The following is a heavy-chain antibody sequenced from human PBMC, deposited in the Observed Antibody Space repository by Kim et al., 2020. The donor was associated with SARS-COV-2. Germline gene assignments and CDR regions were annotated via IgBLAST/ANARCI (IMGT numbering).Heavy chain of an antibody. CDR2: ISCSGSNK. CDR3: AKGDSDYYGIDV. J-gene: IGHJ6*04. Sequence: GGSLRLSCAASGFTFSSYEMHWVRQAPGKGLEWVAYISCSGSNKYYADSVKGRFTISRDNAKNTLYLQMNSLRAEDTAVYYCAKGDSDYYGIDVSGAGTTLTASS. V-gene: IGHV3-30*18. CDR1: GFTFSSYE. D-gene: IGHD3-10*01.